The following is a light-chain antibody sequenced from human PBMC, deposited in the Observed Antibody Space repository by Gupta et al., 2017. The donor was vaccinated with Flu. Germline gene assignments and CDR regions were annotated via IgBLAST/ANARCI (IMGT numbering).Light chain of an antibody. CDR3: SSYAGNNNGV. Sequence: SVTISCTGTRSDVGGYNYVSEYQQHPGKAPKVMIYEVNKRHSEVPDRVSGSKSGNTASLTVSGLQAEDEADYDCSSYAGNNNGVFGGGTQVTVL. J-gene: IGLJ3*02. CDR2: EVN. CDR1: RSDVGGYNY. V-gene: IGLV2-8*01.